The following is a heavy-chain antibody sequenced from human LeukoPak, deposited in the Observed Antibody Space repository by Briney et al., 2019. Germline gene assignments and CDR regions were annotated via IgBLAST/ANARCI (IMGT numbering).Heavy chain of an antibody. CDR3: AKDQTERTLDTAMAGAY. J-gene: IGHJ4*02. V-gene: IGHV3-30*02. Sequence: GGSLRLSCAASGFTFSSYGMHWVRQAPGKGLEWVAFIRYDGSNKYYADSVKGRFTISRDNSKNTLYLQMNSLRAEDTAVYYCAKDQTERTLDTAMAGAYWGQGTLVTVSS. CDR2: IRYDGSNK. CDR1: GFTFSSYG. D-gene: IGHD5-18*01.